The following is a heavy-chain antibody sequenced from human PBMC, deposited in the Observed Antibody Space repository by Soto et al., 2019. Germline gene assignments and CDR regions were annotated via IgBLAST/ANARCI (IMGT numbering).Heavy chain of an antibody. D-gene: IGHD2-15*01. J-gene: IGHJ4*02. CDR3: ARDVSSPGLFDY. CDR2: VNAGNGNT. Sequence: ASVKVSCKASGYTFTSYAMHWVRQAPGQRLEWMGWVNAGNGNTKYSQKFQGRVTITRDTSASTAYMELSSLRSEDTAVYYCARDVSSPGLFDYWGQGTLVTVSS. V-gene: IGHV1-3*01. CDR1: GYTFTSYA.